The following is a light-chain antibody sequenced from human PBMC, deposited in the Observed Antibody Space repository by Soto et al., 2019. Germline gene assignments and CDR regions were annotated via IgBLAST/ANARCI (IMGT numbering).Light chain of an antibody. V-gene: IGKV3-20*01. CDR1: QSVSNNY. CDR3: QQYGTSPGT. Sequence: IVLTQSPCTLSLSPGRRSIICCRASQSVSNNYLAWYQQKNGQAPRIXIYGASSRATGIPDRFSGSGYGTDFNLTISGLQPEDFAVYYCQQYGTSPGTFGQGTKVDIK. J-gene: IGKJ1*01. CDR2: GAS.